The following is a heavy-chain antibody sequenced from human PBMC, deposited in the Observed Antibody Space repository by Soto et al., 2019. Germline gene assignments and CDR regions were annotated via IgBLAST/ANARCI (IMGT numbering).Heavy chain of an antibody. Sequence: EVQVLESGGGLVQPGGSLRLSCAASGFTFSSSAMSWVRQAPGQGLEWVSAIMGSGSNPYSADSVKGRFTISRDHSKNTLDLQMNSLRAEDTARYYCAKTASMTIRAGFDHWGKGPLVTVSS. CDR3: AKTASMTIRAGFDH. V-gene: IGHV3-23*01. J-gene: IGHJ4*02. CDR1: GFTFSSSA. D-gene: IGHD4-17*01. CDR2: IMGSGSNP.